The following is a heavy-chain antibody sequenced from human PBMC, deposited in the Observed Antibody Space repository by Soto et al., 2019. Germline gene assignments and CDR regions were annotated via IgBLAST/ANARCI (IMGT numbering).Heavy chain of an antibody. CDR1: GGSISSGGYY. CDR2: IYYSGST. D-gene: IGHD3-10*01. V-gene: IGHV4-31*03. CDR3: ARTRITMVRGGSDYYYGMDV. J-gene: IGHJ6*02. Sequence: QVQLQESGPGLVKPSQTLSLTCTVSGGSISSGGYYWSWIRQHPGKGLEWIGYIYYSGSTYYNPSLKSRLTISVDTSKNHFSLKLSSVTAADPAVYYCARTRITMVRGGSDYYYGMDVWGQGTTVTVSS.